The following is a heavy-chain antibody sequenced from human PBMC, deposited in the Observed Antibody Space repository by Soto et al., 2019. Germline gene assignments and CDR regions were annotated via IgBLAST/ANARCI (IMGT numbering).Heavy chain of an antibody. CDR1: GFTFSIYA. CDR3: ARGSGAAGVTFDY. D-gene: IGHD6-13*01. J-gene: IGHJ4*02. CDR2: IWYDGSNK. Sequence: GGSLRLFCAASGFTFSIYAMPCARQAPGKGLEWVAVIWYDGSNKYYADSVKGRFTISRDNSKNTLYLQMNSLRAEDTAVYYCARGSGAAGVTFDYWGQGTLVTVSS. V-gene: IGHV3-33*01.